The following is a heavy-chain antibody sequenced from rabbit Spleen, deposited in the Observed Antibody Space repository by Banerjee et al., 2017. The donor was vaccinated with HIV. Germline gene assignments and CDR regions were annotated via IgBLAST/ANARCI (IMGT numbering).Heavy chain of an antibody. J-gene: IGHJ6*01. D-gene: IGHD8-1*01. Sequence: QSLEESGGDLVKPGASLTLTCTASGFSFSTSDYICWVRQAPGKGLEWIACVDSGSSGFTYFANWAKGRFTISKTSSTTVTLQMTSLTAADTATYFCARDTGSSFSSYGMDLWGQGTLVTVS. CDR1: GFSFSTSDY. V-gene: IGHV1S40*01. CDR2: VDSGSSGFT. CDR3: ARDTGSSFSSYGMDL.